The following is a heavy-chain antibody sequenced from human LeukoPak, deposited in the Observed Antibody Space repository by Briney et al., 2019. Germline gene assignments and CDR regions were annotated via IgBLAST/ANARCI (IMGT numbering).Heavy chain of an antibody. Sequence: SETLSLTCTVSGGSISSGDYYWSWIRQPPGKGLEWIGYIYYSGSTYYNPSLKSRITISVDTSKNQFSLKLSSVTAADTAVYYCARDFHCSSTSCYYRWYFDLWGRGTLVTVSS. D-gene: IGHD2-2*01. V-gene: IGHV4-30-4*01. CDR2: IYYSGST. CDR3: ARDFHCSSTSCYYRWYFDL. J-gene: IGHJ2*01. CDR1: GGSISSGDYY.